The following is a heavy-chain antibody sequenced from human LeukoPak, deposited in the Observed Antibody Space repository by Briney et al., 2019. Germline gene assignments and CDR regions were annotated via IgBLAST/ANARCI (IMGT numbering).Heavy chain of an antibody. CDR3: AKSRAGGNYDALEI. V-gene: IGHV3-30-3*02. J-gene: IGHJ3*02. CDR2: ISYDGSNK. CDR1: GFTFSSYA. D-gene: IGHD1-7*01. Sequence: GRSLRLSCAASGFTFSSYAMHWVRQAPGKGLEWVAVISYDGSNKYYADSVKGRFTISRDNSKNTLSLQMNSLRAEDTAVYHCAKSRAGGNYDALEIWGQGTMVTVSS.